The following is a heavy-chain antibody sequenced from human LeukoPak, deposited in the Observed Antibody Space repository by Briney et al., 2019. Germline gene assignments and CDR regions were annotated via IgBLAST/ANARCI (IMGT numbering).Heavy chain of an antibody. V-gene: IGHV3-11*01. Sequence: PGGSLRLSCTASGFTFRDYYMAWIRQAPGKGLEWVSYISGIDSTIFYADSVKGRFTISSDNAKNSLYLQMDSLRAEDTAVYYCAREVGDLYYDSSGRLDYWGQGTLVTVSS. D-gene: IGHD3-22*01. J-gene: IGHJ4*02. CDR1: GFTFRDYY. CDR3: AREVGDLYYDSSGRLDY. CDR2: ISGIDSTI.